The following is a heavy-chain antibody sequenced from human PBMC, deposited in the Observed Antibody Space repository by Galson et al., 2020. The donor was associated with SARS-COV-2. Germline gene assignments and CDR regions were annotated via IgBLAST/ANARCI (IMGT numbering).Heavy chain of an antibody. D-gene: IGHD5-18*01. J-gene: IGHJ6*02. V-gene: IGHV3-23*01. CDR3: VKWVDTALSGCGMDV. CDR2: ISGPADST. Sequence: GGSLRLSCAASGINFGSYAMSWVRHAPGKGLEWVSAISGPADSTYYADSVRGRFTISRDNSKNTLYLQMKRLRAEDTALYCCVKWVDTALSGCGMDVWGQGTKVAVSS. CDR1: GINFGSYA.